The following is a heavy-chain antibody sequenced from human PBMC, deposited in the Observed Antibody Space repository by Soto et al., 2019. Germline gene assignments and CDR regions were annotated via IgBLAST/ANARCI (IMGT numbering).Heavy chain of an antibody. V-gene: IGHV1-2*02. CDR3: AREGGAAPGARREWYLDL. Sequence: QVHLVQSGAEVKKPGASVTVSCKTSGYTLTDYYMHWVRQAPGQGLEWMAWINPHTGDTGIVERFQGRVTMTRDTSTNTAHMGLTSLTSDDTAIYYCAREGGAAPGARREWYLDLWGRGSLVTVSS. CDR2: INPHTGDT. D-gene: IGHD6-25*01. CDR1: GYTLTDYY. J-gene: IGHJ2*01.